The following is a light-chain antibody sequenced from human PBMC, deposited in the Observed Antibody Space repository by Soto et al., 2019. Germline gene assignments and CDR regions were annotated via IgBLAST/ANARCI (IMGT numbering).Light chain of an antibody. J-gene: IGKJ4*01. CDR3: QQYIRWPLT. CDR1: QDVSSN. Sequence: EIVMTQSPATLSVSPGEGVTLSCRASQDVSSNLAWYQQKPGQAPSLLIYGASTRATGTPARFSGSGSGTEFTLTISSLQSEDYAVYFCQQYIRWPLTFGGGTKVDIK. CDR2: GAS. V-gene: IGKV3-15*01.